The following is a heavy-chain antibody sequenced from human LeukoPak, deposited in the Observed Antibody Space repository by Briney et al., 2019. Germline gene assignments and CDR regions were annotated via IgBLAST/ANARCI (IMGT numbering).Heavy chain of an antibody. CDR3: PKPLLTPGN. D-gene: IGHD4-23*01. J-gene: IGHJ4*01. CDR2: ISASGADT. CDR1: GFIFAKYA. V-gene: IGHV3-23*01. Sequence: GGSLRLSCTTSGFIFAKYAMAWVRQSPGKGLERVSTISASGADTYYADSVRGRFTISRDNSRNALYLQLSRLRVDDTAFYYCPKPLLTPGNWGPGTLVTVSS.